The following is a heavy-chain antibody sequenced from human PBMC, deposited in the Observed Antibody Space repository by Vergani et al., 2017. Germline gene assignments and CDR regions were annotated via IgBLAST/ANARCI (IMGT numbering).Heavy chain of an antibody. J-gene: IGHJ4*02. CDR2: ITGYNGNT. V-gene: IGHV1-18*04. CDR3: ARDFHGSGDY. CDR1: GYTFITYG. Sequence: QVQLVQSGAEVKKPGASVKVSCKAYGYTFITYGICWLRRAPGLGLEWMGWITGYNGNTNYARKFQSRFTMTTEASTRTVYMELTDLRSDDTAVYYCARDFHGSGDYWGQGTLVTVSS. D-gene: IGHD3-10*01.